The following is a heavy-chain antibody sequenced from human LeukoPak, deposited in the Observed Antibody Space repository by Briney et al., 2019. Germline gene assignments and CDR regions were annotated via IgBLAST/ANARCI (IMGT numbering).Heavy chain of an antibody. CDR1: GYTFTSYG. J-gene: IGHJ6*03. CDR3: ARDHGESQPRKWLPGTYYYYYYMDV. Sequence: GASVKVSCKASGYTFTSYGISWVRQAPGQGLEWMGWISAYNGNTNYAQKLQGRVTMTTDTSTSTAYMELRSLRSDDTAVYYCARDHGESQPRKWLPGTYYYYYYMDVWGKGTTVTVSS. V-gene: IGHV1-18*01. D-gene: IGHD5-18*01. CDR2: ISAYNGNT.